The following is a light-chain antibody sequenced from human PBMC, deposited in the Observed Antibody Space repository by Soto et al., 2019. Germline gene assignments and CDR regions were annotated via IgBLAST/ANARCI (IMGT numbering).Light chain of an antibody. J-gene: IGLJ1*01. CDR2: SND. CDR3: ATWDDSLNGFYV. CDR1: RSNIGSNT. V-gene: IGLV1-44*01. Sequence: QSVLTQPPSASGTPGQRVTISCSGSRSNIGSNTVNWYQQLPGTAPKLLIYSNDQRPSGVPDRFSGSKSGTSASLAISGLQSEDEADYYCATWDDSLNGFYVFGTG.